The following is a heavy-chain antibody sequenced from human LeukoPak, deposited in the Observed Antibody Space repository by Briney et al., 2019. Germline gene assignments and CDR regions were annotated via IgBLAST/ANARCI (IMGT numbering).Heavy chain of an antibody. J-gene: IGHJ4*02. CDR1: GGSISSYY. V-gene: IGHV4-4*07. CDR2: IYTSGST. D-gene: IGHD3-3*01. Sequence: PSETLSLTCTVSGGSISSYYWSWIRQPAGKGLEWIGRIYTSGSTNYNPSLKSRVTTSVDTSKNQFSLKLSSVTAADTAVYYCARVDSLWSGYSFDYWGQGTLVTVSS. CDR3: ARVDSLWSGYSFDY.